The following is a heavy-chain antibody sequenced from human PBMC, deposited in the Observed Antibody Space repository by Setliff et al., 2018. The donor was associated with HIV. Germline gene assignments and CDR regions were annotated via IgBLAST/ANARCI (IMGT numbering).Heavy chain of an antibody. CDR2: INSDGTST. J-gene: IGHJ4*02. Sequence: GGSLRLSCAASGFIFSSYAMHWVRQAPGKGLVWVSRINSDGTSTTYADSVKGRFTISRDNAKNTLYLQMNSLRAEDTAVYYCARDLSYDYDRSSDTFDYWGQGTLVTVS. V-gene: IGHV3-74*03. D-gene: IGHD3-22*01. CDR1: GFIFSSYA. CDR3: ARDLSYDYDRSSDTFDY.